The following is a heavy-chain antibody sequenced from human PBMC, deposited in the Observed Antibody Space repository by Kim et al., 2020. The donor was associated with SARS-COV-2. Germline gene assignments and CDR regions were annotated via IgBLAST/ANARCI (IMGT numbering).Heavy chain of an antibody. D-gene: IGHD6-13*01. CDR3: ARGPSYSSSWDGGSYY. V-gene: IGHV4-61*01. CDR1: GGSVSSGSYY. Sequence: SETLSLTCTVSGGSVSSGSYYWSWIRQPPGKGLEWIGYIYYSGSTNYNPSLKSRVTISVDTSKNQFSLKLSSVTAADTAVYYCARGPSYSSSWDGGSYY. J-gene: IGHJ6*01. CDR2: IYYSGST.